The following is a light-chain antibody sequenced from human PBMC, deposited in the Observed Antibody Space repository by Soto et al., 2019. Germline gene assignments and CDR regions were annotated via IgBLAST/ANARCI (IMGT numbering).Light chain of an antibody. CDR2: HAS. J-gene: IGKJ3*01. CDR1: QDIANY. CDR3: QKYNSAVFT. V-gene: IGKV1-27*01. Sequence: DIQMTQSPSSLSASVGARVTITCRASQDIANYLAWYQQRPGTVHNLLIYHASTLQSGVPSRFSGSGSGTDFTLTISSLQPEDVATYYCQKYNSAVFTFGPGTNVDI.